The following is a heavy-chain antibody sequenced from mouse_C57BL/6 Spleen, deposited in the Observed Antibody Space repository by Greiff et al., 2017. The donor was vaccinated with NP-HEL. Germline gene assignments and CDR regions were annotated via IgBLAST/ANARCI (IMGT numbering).Heavy chain of an antibody. Sequence: QVQLQQPGAELVRPGSSVKLSCKASGYTFTSYWMHWVKQRPIQGLEWIGNIYPSDSETHYNQKFKDKATLTVDKSSSTAYMQLSSLTSEDSAVYYCAREKYYGSSYGGVFAYWGQGTLVTVSA. D-gene: IGHD1-1*01. J-gene: IGHJ3*01. CDR1: GYTFTSYW. CDR2: IYPSDSET. V-gene: IGHV1-52*01. CDR3: AREKYYGSSYGGVFAY.